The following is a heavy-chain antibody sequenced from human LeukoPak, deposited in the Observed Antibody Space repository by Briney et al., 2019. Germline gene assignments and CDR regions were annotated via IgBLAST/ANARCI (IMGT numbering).Heavy chain of an antibody. Sequence: GRSLRLSCAASGITFSSYLMHWVRQAPGKGLEWVAVISYDGSNKYYADSVKGRFTISRDNAKNSLYLQMNSLRAEDTAVYYCARVYGSGSYYSGDYFDYWGQGTLVTVSS. D-gene: IGHD3-10*01. CDR2: ISYDGSNK. CDR3: ARVYGSGSYYSGDYFDY. CDR1: GITFSSYL. J-gene: IGHJ4*02. V-gene: IGHV3-30-3*01.